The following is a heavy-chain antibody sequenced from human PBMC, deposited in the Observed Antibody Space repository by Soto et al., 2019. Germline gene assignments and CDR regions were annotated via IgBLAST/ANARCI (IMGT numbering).Heavy chain of an antibody. CDR2: IYYSGST. CDR1: GGSISSGDYY. Sequence: SETLSLTCTVSGGSISSGDYYWSWIRQPPGKGLEWIGYIYYSGSTYYNPSLKSRVTISVDTSKNQFSLKLSSVTAADTAVYYCARVQYDYVWGSYRPNWFDPWGQGTLVTVSS. J-gene: IGHJ5*02. V-gene: IGHV4-30-4*01. CDR3: ARVQYDYVWGSYRPNWFDP. D-gene: IGHD3-16*02.